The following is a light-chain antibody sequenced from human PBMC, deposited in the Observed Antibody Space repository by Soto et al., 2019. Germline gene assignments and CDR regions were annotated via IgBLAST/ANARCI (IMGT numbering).Light chain of an antibody. J-gene: IGKJ1*01. Sequence: EIVLTQSPGTLSLSPGERATLSCRASQSVRSSYLAWYQQKPGQAPRLLIYGASSRATGIPDRFSGSGSGTDFTLIISRLEPDDFDMYYFQQYVNSWTFGQGTKVEIK. CDR2: GAS. CDR1: QSVRSSY. CDR3: QQYVNSWT. V-gene: IGKV3-20*01.